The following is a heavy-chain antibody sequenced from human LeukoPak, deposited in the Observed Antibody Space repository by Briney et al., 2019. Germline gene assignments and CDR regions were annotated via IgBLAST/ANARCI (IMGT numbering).Heavy chain of an antibody. CDR1: GFSFSSYA. CDR3: AKDSYRVDSFTDY. CDR2: ISDSGGTR. Sequence: GGSLRLSCAASGFSFSSYAMSWVRHAPGRGVEWVSGISDSGGTRYYADSVKGRFTISRDNSKNTVYLQMNSLRAEDTAVYYCAKDSYRVDSFTDYWGQGTLVTVSS. D-gene: IGHD5-12*01. J-gene: IGHJ4*02. V-gene: IGHV3-23*01.